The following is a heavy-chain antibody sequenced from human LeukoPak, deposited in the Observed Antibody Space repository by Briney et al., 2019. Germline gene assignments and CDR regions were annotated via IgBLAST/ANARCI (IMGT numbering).Heavy chain of an antibody. V-gene: IGHV3-21*01. CDR2: ISSSSSYI. D-gene: IGHD1-26*01. J-gene: IGHJ4*02. Sequence: GGSLRLSCAASGFTFSSYSMNWVRQAPGKGLEWVPSISSSSSYIYYADSVKGRFTISRDNAKNSLYLQMNSLRAEDTAVYYCARDGRIIVGATTMGENWGQGTLVTVSS. CDR1: GFTFSSYS. CDR3: ARDGRIIVGATTMGEN.